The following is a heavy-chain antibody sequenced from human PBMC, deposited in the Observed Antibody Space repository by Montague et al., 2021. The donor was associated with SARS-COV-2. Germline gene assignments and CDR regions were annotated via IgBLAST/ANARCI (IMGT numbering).Heavy chain of an antibody. CDR3: AREEDSYGSGTLDY. CDR2: ISSSGSTI. J-gene: IGHJ4*02. Sequence: SLRLSCAASGFTFSSYEMNWVRQAPGKGLEWVSYISSSGSTIYHADSVRGRFTISRDNARDSVYLQMNSLRAEDTAVYYCAREEDSYGSGTLDYWGQGTLVTVSS. CDR1: GFTFSSYE. D-gene: IGHD3-10*01. V-gene: IGHV3-48*03.